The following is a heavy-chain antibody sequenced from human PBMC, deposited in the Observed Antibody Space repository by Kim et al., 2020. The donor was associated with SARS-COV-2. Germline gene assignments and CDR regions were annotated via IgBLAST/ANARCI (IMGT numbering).Heavy chain of an antibody. J-gene: IGHJ5*02. D-gene: IGHD5-18*01. CDR2: IYYSGST. V-gene: IGHV4-39*01. CDR3: ARHGGYSYGYLT. CDR1: GGSISSSSYY. Sequence: ETLSLTCTVSGGSISSSSYYWGWIRQPPGKGLEWIGSIYYSGSTYYNPSLKSRVTISVDTSKNQFSLKLSSVTAADTAVYYCARHGGYSYGYLTWGQGTL.